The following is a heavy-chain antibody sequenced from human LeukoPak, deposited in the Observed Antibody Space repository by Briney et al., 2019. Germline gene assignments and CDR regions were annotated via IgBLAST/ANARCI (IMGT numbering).Heavy chain of an antibody. D-gene: IGHD3-16*01. CDR3: ARESGMGAFDYYYYGMDV. J-gene: IGHJ6*02. Sequence: ASVKLSCKASGYTFTNYYMHWVRQAPGQGLEWMGIINPSGGSTSYAQKFQGRVTMTRDTSTSTVYMELSSLRSEDTAVYYCARESGMGAFDYYYYGMDVWGQGTPVTVSS. CDR1: GYTFTNYY. CDR2: INPSGGST. V-gene: IGHV1-46*01.